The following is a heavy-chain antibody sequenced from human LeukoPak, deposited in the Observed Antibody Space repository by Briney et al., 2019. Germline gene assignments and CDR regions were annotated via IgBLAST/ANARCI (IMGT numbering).Heavy chain of an antibody. D-gene: IGHD6-6*01. CDR1: GFTFSSYG. CDR2: ISDGGSST. Sequence: GGSLRLSCAASGFTFSSYGMHWVRQAPGKGLVWVSRISDGGSSTTYADSVKGRFTISRDDAKNTLYLQMNSLRAEDTAVYYCARDRGRGRYSSSSDGGYYMDVWGKGTTVTVSS. CDR3: ARDRGRGRYSSSSDGGYYMDV. J-gene: IGHJ6*03. V-gene: IGHV3-74*01.